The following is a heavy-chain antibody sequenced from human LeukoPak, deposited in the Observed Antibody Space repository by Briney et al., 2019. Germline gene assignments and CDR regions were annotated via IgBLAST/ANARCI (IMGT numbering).Heavy chain of an antibody. J-gene: IGHJ6*03. CDR3: ARTGYSYGWSSYYYMDV. CDR1: GITFSSYD. V-gene: IGHV4-59*01. CDR2: IYYSGST. D-gene: IGHD5-18*01. Sequence: PGGTLRLSCAASGITFSSYDMSWVRQPPGKGLEWIGYIYYSGSTNYNPSLKSRVTISVDTSKNQFSLKLSSVTAADTAVYYCARTGYSYGWSSYYYMDVWGKGTTVTVSS.